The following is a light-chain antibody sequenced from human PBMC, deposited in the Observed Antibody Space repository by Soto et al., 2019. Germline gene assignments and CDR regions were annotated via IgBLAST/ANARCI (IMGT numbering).Light chain of an antibody. Sequence: EIVMTQSPATLSVSPGERATLSCRASQSVSSNLAWYLQKPGQAPRHLIYGASTRATGIPARFSGSGSGTEFTLTISSLQSEDFAVYYCQQYNNWPPLTFGGGTKVEIK. V-gene: IGKV3-15*01. CDR1: QSVSSN. J-gene: IGKJ4*01. CDR3: QQYNNWPPLT. CDR2: GAS.